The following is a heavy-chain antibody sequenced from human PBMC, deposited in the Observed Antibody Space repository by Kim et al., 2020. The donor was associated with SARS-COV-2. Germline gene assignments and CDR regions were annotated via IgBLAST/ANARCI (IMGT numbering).Heavy chain of an antibody. CDR2: ITATGETT. CDR3: AKCPSRGGCFGLRHDT. Sequence: GGSLRLSCAASQFTISNHVVSWVRQAPGKGLEWVSLITATGETTKYAGSVRGRFIISRDNSKNTAFLQMNSLTVDDTAVYYCAKCPSRGGCFGLRHDTWGQGTLVTVSS. J-gene: IGHJ4*02. CDR1: QFTISNHV. D-gene: IGHD2-15*01. V-gene: IGHV3-23*01.